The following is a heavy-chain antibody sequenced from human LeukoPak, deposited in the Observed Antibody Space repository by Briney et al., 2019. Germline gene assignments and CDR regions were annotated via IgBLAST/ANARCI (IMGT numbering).Heavy chain of an antibody. V-gene: IGHV1-18*01. CDR1: GYTFNSYG. J-gene: IGHJ4*02. CDR2: INPYNGNT. Sequence: ASVKVSCKTSGYTFNSYGISWVRQAPGQGLAWMGWINPYNGNTNYAQNLQGRVTMTTDTSTSTAYMELRSLRSDDTAVYYCAKSSLGNYYGSGSYWGNWGQGTLVTVSS. CDR3: AKSSLGNYYGSGSYWGN. D-gene: IGHD3-10*01.